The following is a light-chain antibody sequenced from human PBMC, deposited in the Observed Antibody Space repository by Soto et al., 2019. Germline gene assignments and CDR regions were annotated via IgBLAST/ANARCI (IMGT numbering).Light chain of an antibody. CDR3: QQYGSSPGT. Sequence: EIVLTQSPGTLSLSPGERATLSCRASQSVSNSYLAWYQQKPGQAPRLLMYGASSRATGIPDRFSGIGSGTDFTLTISRLEPEDFAVYYCQQYGSSPGTFGQGTKVEIK. V-gene: IGKV3-20*01. CDR2: GAS. J-gene: IGKJ1*01. CDR1: QSVSNSY.